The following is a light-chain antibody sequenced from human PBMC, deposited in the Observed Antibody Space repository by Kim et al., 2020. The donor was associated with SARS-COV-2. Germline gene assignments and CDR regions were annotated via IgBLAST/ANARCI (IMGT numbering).Light chain of an antibody. Sequence: SYELTQPPSVSVSPGQTASITCSGDKLGDKYACWYQQKPGQSPVLVIYQDSKRPSGIPERFSGSNFGNTATLTISGTQARDEADYYCQAWETSTVVFGGG. CDR1: KLGDKY. CDR3: QAWETSTVV. J-gene: IGLJ2*01. V-gene: IGLV3-1*01. CDR2: QDS.